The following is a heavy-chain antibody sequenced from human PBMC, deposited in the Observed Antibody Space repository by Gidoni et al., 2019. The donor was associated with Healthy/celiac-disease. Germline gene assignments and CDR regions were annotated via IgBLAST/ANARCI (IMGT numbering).Heavy chain of an antibody. V-gene: IGHV3-11*01. J-gene: IGHJ4*02. CDR3: ARVVDIEWVWAGYFDY. D-gene: IGHD5-12*01. CDR2: ISSSGSTI. Sequence: QVQLVESGGGLVKPGGSLRLSCAASGVTFRDYYMSWIRQAPGKGLEWVSYISSSGSTIYYADSVKGRFTISRDNAKNSLYLQMNSLRAEDTAVYYCARVVDIEWVWAGYFDYWGQGTLVTVSS. CDR1: GVTFRDYY.